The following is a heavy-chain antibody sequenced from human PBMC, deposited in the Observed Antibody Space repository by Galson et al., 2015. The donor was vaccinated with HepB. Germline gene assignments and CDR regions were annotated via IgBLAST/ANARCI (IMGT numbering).Heavy chain of an antibody. CDR2: IYWDDDD. CDR3: AHVMITFGGVIGPDAFDI. J-gene: IGHJ3*02. V-gene: IGHV2-5*02. Sequence: PALVKPTQTLTLTCTFSGFSLSSTGVGVGWIRQPPGKALEWLAVIYWDDDDRYSPSLKSRLKITKDTSKNQVVLTTTNMDPVDTATYYCAHVMITFGGVIGPDAFDIWGQGTMVTVSS. CDR1: GFSLSSTGVG. D-gene: IGHD3-16*02.